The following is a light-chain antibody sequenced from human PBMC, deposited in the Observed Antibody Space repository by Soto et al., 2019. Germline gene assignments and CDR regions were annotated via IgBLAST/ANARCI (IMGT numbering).Light chain of an antibody. CDR3: AAWDDSLNGYV. J-gene: IGLJ1*01. CDR2: SNN. V-gene: IGLV1-44*01. Sequence: VLTQPPSVSGAPGQRVTISTTGTSSNIGAGYDVHYYQQLPGTAPKLLIYSNNQRPSGVPDRFSGSKSGTSASLAISGLQSEDEADYYCAAWDDSLNGYVFGTGTKVTVL. CDR1: SSNIGAGYD.